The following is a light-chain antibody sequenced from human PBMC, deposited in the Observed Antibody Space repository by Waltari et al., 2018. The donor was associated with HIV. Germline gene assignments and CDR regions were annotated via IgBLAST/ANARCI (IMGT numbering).Light chain of an antibody. CDR1: SSDVGRYDY. J-gene: IGLJ2*01. CDR2: DVT. Sequence: QSTLTQPRSVSGSPGQSVTIPCTGTSSDVGRYDYVSWYQQHPGKAPKLIIYDVTTRPSGVPDRFSGSKSGNTASLTISGLQAGDESDFYCCSYAGGYTLVFGGGTKLTVL. V-gene: IGLV2-11*01. CDR3: CSYAGGYTLV.